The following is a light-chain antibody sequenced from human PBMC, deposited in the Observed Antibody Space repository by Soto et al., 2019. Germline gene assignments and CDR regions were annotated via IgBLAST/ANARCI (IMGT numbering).Light chain of an antibody. CDR2: AAS. CDR1: QGISNY. J-gene: IGKJ4*01. CDR3: QKYNSAPPLT. Sequence: DIQMTQSPSSLSASVGDRVTITCRASQGISNYLAWYQQKPGKVPKLLIYAASTLPSGVPSRFSGSGSGTDFTLTISSLQPEDVATDYCQKYNSAPPLTFGGRTKVEIK. V-gene: IGKV1-27*01.